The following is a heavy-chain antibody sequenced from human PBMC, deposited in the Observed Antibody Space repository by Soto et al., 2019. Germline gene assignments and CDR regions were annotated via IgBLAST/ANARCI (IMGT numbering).Heavy chain of an antibody. Sequence: VQLVESGGGVVQPGRSLRLSCAASGFTFSSYAMHWVRQAPGKGLEWVAVISYDGSNKYYADSVKGRFTISRDNSKNTLYLQMNSLRAEDTAVYYCARGVDTAMVIRARYWGQGTLVTVSS. D-gene: IGHD5-18*01. V-gene: IGHV3-30-3*01. CDR3: ARGVDTAMVIRARY. J-gene: IGHJ4*02. CDR2: ISYDGSNK. CDR1: GFTFSSYA.